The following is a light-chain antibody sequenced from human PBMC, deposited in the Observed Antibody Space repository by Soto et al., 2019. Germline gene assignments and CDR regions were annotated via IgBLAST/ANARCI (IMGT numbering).Light chain of an antibody. V-gene: IGKV3-15*01. Sequence: EIVMTQSPATLSVSPGERATLSCRASQSVSSNLAWYQQKPGQAPRLLIYRASTRATGIPARFSGSGSGTEFTLTICSLQSEDFAVYYCQHYNNWPRTFGQGTKVEIK. CDR3: QHYNNWPRT. J-gene: IGKJ1*01. CDR1: QSVSSN. CDR2: RAS.